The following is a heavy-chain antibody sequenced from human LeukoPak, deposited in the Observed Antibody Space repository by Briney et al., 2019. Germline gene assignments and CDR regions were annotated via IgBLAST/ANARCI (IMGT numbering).Heavy chain of an antibody. CDR2: ISGSGGST. D-gene: IGHD2-8*02. CDR3: AKDRSCTGSSRNVGS. CDR1: GFTFSSFA. Sequence: GGSLRLSCAASGFTFSSFAMSWVRQAPGKGLEWVSAISGSGGSTYYADSVKGRFTISRDNSKNTLFLQMNSLRAEDTAVYYCAKDRSCTGSSRNVGSWGQGTMVTVSS. V-gene: IGHV3-23*01. J-gene: IGHJ3*01.